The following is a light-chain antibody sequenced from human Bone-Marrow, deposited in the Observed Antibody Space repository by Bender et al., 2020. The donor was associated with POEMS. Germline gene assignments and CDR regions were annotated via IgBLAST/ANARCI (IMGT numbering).Light chain of an antibody. V-gene: IGLV2-14*02. CDR3: VAWDASLNGWV. CDR2: DDI. Sequence: QSALTQPASVSGSPGQSITISCTGASSDVGTYNHVSWYQQHPGKVPRVVIYDDIKRPSGVPDRFSGSKSGTSASLAITGLQSDDEAIYFCVAWDASLNGWVFGGGTKLTVL. J-gene: IGLJ3*02. CDR1: SSDVGTYNH.